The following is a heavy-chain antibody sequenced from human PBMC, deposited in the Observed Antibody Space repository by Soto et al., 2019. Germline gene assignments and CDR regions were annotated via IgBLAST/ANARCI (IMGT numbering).Heavy chain of an antibody. J-gene: IGHJ4*02. D-gene: IGHD6-19*01. CDR3: AKGPGIAVDASDY. CDR1: GFTFDDYA. V-gene: IGHV3-9*01. Sequence: EVQLVESGGGLVQPGRSLRLSCAASGFTFDDYAMHWVRQAPGKGLEWVSGISWNSGSIGYADSVKGRFTISRDNAKNSLYLQMNSLRAEDTALYYCAKGPGIAVDASDYWGQGTLVTVSS. CDR2: ISWNSGSI.